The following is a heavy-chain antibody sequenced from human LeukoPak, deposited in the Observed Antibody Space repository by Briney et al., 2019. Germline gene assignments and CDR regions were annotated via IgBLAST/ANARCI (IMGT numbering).Heavy chain of an antibody. V-gene: IGHV3-9*01. D-gene: IGHD4-17*01. CDR1: GFTFDDYA. J-gene: IGHJ4*02. Sequence: PGGSLRLSCAASGFTFDDYAMHWVRQAPGKGLQWVSGISWNSGSIGYADSVKGRFTISRDNAKNSLYLQMNSLRAEDAALYYCAKDGIVYGKLDYWGQGTLVTVSS. CDR3: AKDGIVYGKLDY. CDR2: ISWNSGSI.